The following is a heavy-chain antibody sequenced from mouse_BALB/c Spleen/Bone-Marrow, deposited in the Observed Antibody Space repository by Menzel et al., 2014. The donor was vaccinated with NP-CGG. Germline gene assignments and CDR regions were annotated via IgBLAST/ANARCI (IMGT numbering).Heavy chain of an antibody. Sequence: VQLQQSGAELAKPGASVKMSCKASGYTFTSYWMHWVKQRPGQGLEWIGYINPSTGYTEYNQKFKDKATSTADKSSSTAYMQLSSLTSEDSAVYYCARGNYEAMDYWGQGTSVTVSS. CDR3: ARGNYEAMDY. CDR1: GYTFTSYW. CDR2: INPSTGYT. J-gene: IGHJ4*01. D-gene: IGHD2-1*01. V-gene: IGHV1-7*01.